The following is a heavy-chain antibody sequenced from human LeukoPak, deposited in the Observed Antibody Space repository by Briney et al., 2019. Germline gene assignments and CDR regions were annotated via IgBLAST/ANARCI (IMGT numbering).Heavy chain of an antibody. D-gene: IGHD3-16*02. CDR3: ARGRSSSYYYYYYMDV. J-gene: IGHJ6*03. Sequence: PSETLSLTCTVSGGSISSGSYYWSWIRQPAGKGLEWIGRIYTSGSTNYNPSLKRRGTISVDTSKNQFSLKLSSVTAADTAVYYCARGRSSSYYYYYYMDVWGKGTTVTVSS. V-gene: IGHV4-61*02. CDR1: GGSISSGSYY. CDR2: IYTSGST.